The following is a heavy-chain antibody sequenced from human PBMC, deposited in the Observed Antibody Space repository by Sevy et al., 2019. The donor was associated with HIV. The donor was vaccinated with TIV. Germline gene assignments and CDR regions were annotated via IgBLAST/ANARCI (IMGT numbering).Heavy chain of an antibody. CDR2: ISGSGGST. CDR1: GFTFSSYA. J-gene: IGHJ6*02. Sequence: GGSLRLSCAASGFTFSSYAMSWVRQAPGKGLEWVSAISGSGGSTYYADSVKGRFTISRDNSKNTLYLQMNSLRAEDTAVYYCAKGSTYDYVWGSYRYYGMDVWGQGTTVTVSS. D-gene: IGHD3-16*02. V-gene: IGHV3-23*01. CDR3: AKGSTYDYVWGSYRYYGMDV.